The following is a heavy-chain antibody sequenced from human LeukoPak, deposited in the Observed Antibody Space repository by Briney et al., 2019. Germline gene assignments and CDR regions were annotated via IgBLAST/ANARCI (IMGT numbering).Heavy chain of an antibody. CDR1: GFTFTDYY. CDR3: ANRYCSGGSCYFDY. CDR2: ISSSGSTI. Sequence: GGSLRLSCAASGFTFTDYYMSWIRQAPGKGLEWDSYISSSGSTIYYADSVKGRFTISRDNAKNLLYLQMNSLRAEDTAVYYCANRYCSGGSCYFDYWGQGTLVTVSS. V-gene: IGHV3-11*04. D-gene: IGHD2-15*01. J-gene: IGHJ4*02.